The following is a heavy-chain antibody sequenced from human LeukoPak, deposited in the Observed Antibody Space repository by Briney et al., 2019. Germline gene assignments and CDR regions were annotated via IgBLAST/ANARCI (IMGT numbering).Heavy chain of an antibody. CDR1: GFSFSNAW. Sequence: KPGGSLRLSCEASGFSFSNAWMSWVRQAPGKGLEWVGRIKSNTAGGTTDYAAPVKGRFTISRDDSKNTLYLQMHRLNTEDTAVYYCSTLGYFDWEPSIYFDYWGQGTLVTVSS. V-gene: IGHV3-15*01. J-gene: IGHJ4*02. CDR2: IKSNTAGGTT. D-gene: IGHD3-9*01. CDR3: STLGYFDWEPSIYFDY.